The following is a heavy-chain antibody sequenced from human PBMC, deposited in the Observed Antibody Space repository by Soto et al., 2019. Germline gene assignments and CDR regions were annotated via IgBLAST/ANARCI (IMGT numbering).Heavy chain of an antibody. CDR3: AHSHGAAAGTN. J-gene: IGHJ4*02. Sequence: QITLKESGPTLVKPTQTLTLTCTFSGFSLSTSGVGVGWIRQPPGKALEWLALIYWDDDKRYSPSLKSRLTITKDTYKTQVVLTMTNMDPVDTATYYGAHSHGAAAGTNWGQGTLVTVSS. CDR2: IYWDDDK. V-gene: IGHV2-5*02. CDR1: GFSLSTSGVG. D-gene: IGHD6-13*01.